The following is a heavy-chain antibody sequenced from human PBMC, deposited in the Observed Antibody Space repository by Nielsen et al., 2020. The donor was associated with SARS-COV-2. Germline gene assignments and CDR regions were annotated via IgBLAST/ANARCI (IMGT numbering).Heavy chain of an antibody. CDR2: ISSSSSYT. CDR1: GFTFSDYY. V-gene: IGHV3-11*03. D-gene: IGHD3-10*01. J-gene: IGHJ4*02. CDR3: ARFVYYGSGSFDY. Sequence: SLKISCAASGFTFSDYYMSWIRQAPGKGLEWVSYISSSSSYTNYADSVKGRFTISRDNAKNSLYLQMNSLRAEDTAVYYCARFVYYGSGSFDYWGQGTLVTVSS.